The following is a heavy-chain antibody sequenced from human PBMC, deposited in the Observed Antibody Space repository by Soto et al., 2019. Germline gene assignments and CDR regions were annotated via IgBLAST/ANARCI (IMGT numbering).Heavy chain of an antibody. D-gene: IGHD2-2*01. Sequence: QVQLMQSGTEVKKPGASVTVSCKASGYTSADFGISWVRQAPGQGREWRGWVSGNNGASNPAPKVQGRITMTFDTSTGVSYMALRSLRSDDTAIYYCVRDQKYFRVNGNWFDSWGQGTLVSVSS. CDR1: GYTSADFG. CDR2: VSGNNGAS. J-gene: IGHJ5*01. V-gene: IGHV1-18*04. CDR3: VRDQKYFRVNGNWFDS.